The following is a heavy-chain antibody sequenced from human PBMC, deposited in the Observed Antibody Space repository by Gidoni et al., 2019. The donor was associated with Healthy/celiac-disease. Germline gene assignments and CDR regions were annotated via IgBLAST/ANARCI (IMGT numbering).Heavy chain of an antibody. D-gene: IGHD2-2*01. CDR2: ISGSGGST. CDR1: GFTFSSYA. CDR3: AKDGNIVVVLDWFDP. Sequence: VQLLESGGGLVQPGGFLRLSCAASGFTFSSYAMSWVRQAPGKGLEWVSAISGSGGSTYYADSVKGRFTISRDNSKNTLYLQMNSLRAEDTAVYYCAKDGNIVVVLDWFDPWGQGTLVTVSS. J-gene: IGHJ5*02. V-gene: IGHV3-23*01.